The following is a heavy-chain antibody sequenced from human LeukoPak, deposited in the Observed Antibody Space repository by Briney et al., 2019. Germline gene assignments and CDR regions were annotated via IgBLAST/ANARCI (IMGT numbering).Heavy chain of an antibody. J-gene: IGHJ4*02. CDR1: GFTFSSYS. D-gene: IGHD2-15*01. V-gene: IGHV3-48*01. CDR3: ARDPRPYCSGGSCYSPVPY. Sequence: GGSLRLSCAASGFTFSSYSMNWVRQAPGKGLEWVSYISSSSSTIYYADSVKGRFTISRDNAKNSLNLQMNSLRAEDTAVYYCARDPRPYCSGGSCYSPVPYWGQGTLVTVSS. CDR2: ISSSSSTI.